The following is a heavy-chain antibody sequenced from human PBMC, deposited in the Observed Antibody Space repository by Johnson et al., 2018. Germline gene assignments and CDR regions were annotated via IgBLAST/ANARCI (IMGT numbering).Heavy chain of an antibody. CDR1: GGSISSYY. CDR2: IYYSGST. Sequence: QVQLQESGPGLVKPSEPLSLTCTVSGGSISSYYWSWIRQPPGKGLEWIGYIYYSGSTNYNPSLKRLVTISVDTSKNQFSLKLSSVTAADTAVYYCARASSYYYDSSDGGYFQHWGQGTLVTVSS. J-gene: IGHJ1*01. V-gene: IGHV4-59*01. CDR3: ARASSYYYDSSDGGYFQH. D-gene: IGHD3-22*01.